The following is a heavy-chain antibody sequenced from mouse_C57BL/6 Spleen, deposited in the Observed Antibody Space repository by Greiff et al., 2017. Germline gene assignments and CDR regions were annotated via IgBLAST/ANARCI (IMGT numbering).Heavy chain of an antibody. D-gene: IGHD2-5*01. Sequence: QVQLKQPGAELVRPGSSVKLSCKASGYTFTSYWMDWVKQRPGQGLEWIGNIYPSDSETHYNQKFKDKATLTVDKSSSTAYMQLSSLTSEDSAVYYCARSDYSNLDYWGQGTTLTVSS. CDR3: ARSDYSNLDY. CDR2: IYPSDSET. CDR1: GYTFTSYW. J-gene: IGHJ2*01. V-gene: IGHV1-61*01.